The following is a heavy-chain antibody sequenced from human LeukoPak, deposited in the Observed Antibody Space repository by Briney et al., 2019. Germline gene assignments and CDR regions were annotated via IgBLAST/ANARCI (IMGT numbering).Heavy chain of an antibody. V-gene: IGHV4-59*01. D-gene: IGHD2-15*01. CDR2: IYYSGST. Sequence: SETLSLTCTVSGGSISSYYWSWLRQPPGKGLEWIGYIYYSGSTNYNPSLKSRVTISVDTSKNQFSLKLSSVTAADTAVYYCAREQGGYCSGGSCYSGFDYWGQGTLVTVSS. CDR3: AREQGGYCSGGSCYSGFDY. CDR1: GGSISSYY. J-gene: IGHJ4*02.